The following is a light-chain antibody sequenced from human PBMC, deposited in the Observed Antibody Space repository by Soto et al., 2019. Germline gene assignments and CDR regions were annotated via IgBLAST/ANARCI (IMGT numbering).Light chain of an antibody. J-gene: IGKJ2*01. V-gene: IGKV3-20*01. CDR1: QSVSSSY. CDR3: QQYGSSPPMYT. Sequence: EIVLTQSPGTLSLSPGERATLSCRASQSVSSSYLAWYQQKPGQAPRLLIYGASSRATGIPDRFSGSGSGTYFTLTISRLEPEDFAVYYWQQYGSSPPMYTFGQGTKLEIK. CDR2: GAS.